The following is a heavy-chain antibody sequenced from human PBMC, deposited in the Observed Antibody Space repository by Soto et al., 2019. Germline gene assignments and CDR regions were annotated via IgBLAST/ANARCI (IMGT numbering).Heavy chain of an antibody. CDR2: IIPIPGTA. D-gene: IGHD2-2*01. J-gene: IGHJ6*02. CDR1: GGTFGSYA. Sequence: QVQLVQSGAEVKKPGSSVKVSCKASGGTFGSYAISWVRQAPGQGLEWMGGIIPIPGTANYAQKFQGRVTIAADESTSTAYMELSSLISEDTAVYYCAISQGSSTSLAIYYYYYYGMDVWGQGTTVTVSS. V-gene: IGHV1-69*01. CDR3: AISQGSSTSLAIYYYYYYGMDV.